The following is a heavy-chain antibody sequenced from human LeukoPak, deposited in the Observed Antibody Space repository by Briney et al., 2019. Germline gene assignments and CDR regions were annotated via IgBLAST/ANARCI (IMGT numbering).Heavy chain of an antibody. J-gene: IGHJ5*02. CDR3: ARDYRTRYYDSSQGYNWFDP. CDR1: EGTFSSYA. CDR2: IIPIFGTA. D-gene: IGHD3-22*01. Sequence: GASVKVSCKASEGTFSSYAISWVRQAPGQGLEWMGGIIPIFGTANYAQKFRGRVTITTDESTSTAYMELSSLRSEDTAVYYCARDYRTRYYDSSQGYNWFDPWGQGTLVTVSS. V-gene: IGHV1-69*05.